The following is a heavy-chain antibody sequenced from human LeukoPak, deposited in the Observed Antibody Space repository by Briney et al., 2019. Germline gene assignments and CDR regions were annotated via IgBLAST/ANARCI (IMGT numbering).Heavy chain of an antibody. CDR2: IYYGGTN. D-gene: IGHD4-23*01. CDR3: AYGSNSAADH. J-gene: IGHJ4*02. Sequence: SETLSLACIVSSGSISSWTYYWGWLRHPPGKGLEWIGTIYYGGTNHYNPSLRSRITISVDTSKNQFSLNPNSVTAADTAVYYCAYGSNSAADHWGQGTLVTVS. CDR1: SGSISSWTYY. V-gene: IGHV4-39*01.